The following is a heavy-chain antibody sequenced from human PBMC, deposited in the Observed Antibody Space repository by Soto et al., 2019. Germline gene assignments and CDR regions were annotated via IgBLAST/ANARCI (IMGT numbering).Heavy chain of an antibody. J-gene: IGHJ5*02. CDR3: ARGGYSYGRDWFDP. D-gene: IGHD5-18*01. V-gene: IGHV3-48*03. CDR1: GFTFSSYE. Sequence: GGSLRLSCAASGFTFSSYEMNWVRQAPGKGLEWVSYISSSGSTIYYADSVKGRFTISRDNAKNSLYLQMNSLRAEDTAVYYCARGGYSYGRDWFDPWGQGTLVTVSS. CDR2: ISSSGSTI.